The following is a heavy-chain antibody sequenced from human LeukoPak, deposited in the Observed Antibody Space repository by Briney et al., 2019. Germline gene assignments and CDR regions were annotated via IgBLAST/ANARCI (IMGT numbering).Heavy chain of an antibody. J-gene: IGHJ4*02. CDR2: ISGRGDYT. CDR3: ARGYGALSG. CDR1: GFTFSDYA. Sequence: GGSLRLSCAAFGFTFSDYAMNWVRQAPGRGLEWVSTISGRGDYTYYADSVKGQFTISRDNSNNTMYLQINSLRAEDTAVYFCARGYGALSGWGQGTLVTVSS. V-gene: IGHV3-23*01. D-gene: IGHD4-17*01.